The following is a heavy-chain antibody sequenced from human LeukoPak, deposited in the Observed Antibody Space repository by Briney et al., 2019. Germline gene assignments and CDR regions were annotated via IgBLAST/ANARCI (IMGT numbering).Heavy chain of an antibody. CDR1: GFTVSRNS. Sequence: PGGSLRLSCAASGFTVSRNSMSWVRQAPGKGLEWVSVIYRGGSTYYADSVMGRFTISRDISKNKVYLQMSSLRAEDTAVYYCASSSPYYYDSSGYYSDYWGQGTLVTVSS. J-gene: IGHJ4*02. CDR2: IYRGGST. V-gene: IGHV3-66*01. CDR3: ASSSPYYYDSSGYYSDY. D-gene: IGHD3-22*01.